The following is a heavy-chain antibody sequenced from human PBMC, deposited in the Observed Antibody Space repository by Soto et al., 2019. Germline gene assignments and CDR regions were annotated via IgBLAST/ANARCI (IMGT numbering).Heavy chain of an antibody. J-gene: IGHJ4*02. Sequence: SETLSLTCTVSGGSISSSSYYWGWIRQPPGKGLEWIGSIYYSGSTYYNPSLKSRVTISVDTSKNQFSLKLSSVTAADTAVYYCARSLGGRRAWYFDYWGQGTLVTVSS. D-gene: IGHD3-3*02. CDR2: IYYSGST. CDR3: ARSLGGRRAWYFDY. V-gene: IGHV4-39*01. CDR1: GGSISSSSYY.